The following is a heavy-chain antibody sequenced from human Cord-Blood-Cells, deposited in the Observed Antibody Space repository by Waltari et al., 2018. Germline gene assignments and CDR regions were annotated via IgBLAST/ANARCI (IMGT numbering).Heavy chain of an antibody. J-gene: IGHJ4*02. D-gene: IGHD3-3*01. CDR1: GFTFDDYA. CDR3: AKGITIFGVVDY. Sequence: EVQLVESGGGLVQPGRSLRLSCAASGFTFDDYAMHWVRQAPGKGLEWVSGISLNSGSIGYADSVKGRFTISRDNAKNSLYLQMNSLRAEDTALYYCAKGITIFGVVDYWGQGTLVTVSS. CDR2: ISLNSGSI. V-gene: IGHV3-9*01.